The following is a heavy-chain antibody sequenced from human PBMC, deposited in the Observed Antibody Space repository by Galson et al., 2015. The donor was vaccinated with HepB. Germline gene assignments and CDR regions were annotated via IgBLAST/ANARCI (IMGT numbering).Heavy chain of an antibody. V-gene: IGHV4-38-2*02. CDR1: SYSISSGYY. J-gene: IGHJ4*02. Sequence: LSLTCTVSSYSISSGYYWGWIRQPPGKGLEWIGSIYHSGSTYYNPSLKSRVTISVDTSKNQFSLKLSSVTAADTAVYYCASSLAAAENFDYWGQGTLVTVSS. CDR2: IYHSGST. D-gene: IGHD6-13*01. CDR3: ASSLAAAENFDY.